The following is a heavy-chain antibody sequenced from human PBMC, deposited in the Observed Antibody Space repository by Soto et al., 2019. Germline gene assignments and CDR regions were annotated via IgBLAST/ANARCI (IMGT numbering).Heavy chain of an antibody. Sequence: QVQLQQWGAGLLRPSETLSLACTLYGGSLSDHSWSWIRQSPGGELEWIGEIDRRGNTNYSPSCNSRVNMSVDSSKNELSLSLRSVTATDTALYFCARQRLSMIRGGSAPWGQGNQVVVSS. J-gene: IGHJ5*02. CDR1: GGSLSDHS. CDR3: ARQRLSMIRGGSAP. D-gene: IGHD3-10*01. CDR2: IDRRGNT. V-gene: IGHV4-34*02.